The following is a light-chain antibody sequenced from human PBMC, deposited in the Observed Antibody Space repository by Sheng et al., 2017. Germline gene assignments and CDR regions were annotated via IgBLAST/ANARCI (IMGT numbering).Light chain of an antibody. CDR1: QDIYSW. CDR2: AAS. J-gene: IGKJ5*01. CDR3: QQANSFPPT. Sequence: DIQMTQSPSSVSASVGDRVTITCRASQDIYSWLAWYQQKPGKAPKLLIYAASSLQSGVPSRFSGSGFGTDFTLTISSLQPEDFATYYCQQANSFPPTFGQGTRLEIK. V-gene: IGKV1-12*01.